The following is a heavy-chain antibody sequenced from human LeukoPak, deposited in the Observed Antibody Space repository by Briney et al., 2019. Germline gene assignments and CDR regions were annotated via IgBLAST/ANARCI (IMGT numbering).Heavy chain of an antibody. CDR2: IYYSGST. V-gene: IGHV4-39*07. CDR3: ARGKITFGGVIVNPFDY. Sequence: SETLSLTCTVSGGSISSSSYYWGWIRQPPGKGLEWIGSIYYSGSTYYNPSLKRRVTISVDTSKNQFSLKLSSVTAADTAVYYCARGKITFGGVIVNPFDYWGQGTLVTVSS. CDR1: GGSISSSSYY. J-gene: IGHJ4*02. D-gene: IGHD3-16*02.